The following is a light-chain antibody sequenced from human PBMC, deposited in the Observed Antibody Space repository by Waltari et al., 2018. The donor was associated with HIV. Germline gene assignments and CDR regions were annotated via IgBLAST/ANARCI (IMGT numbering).Light chain of an antibody. V-gene: IGLV2-14*01. Sequence: QSALTQPASVSGSPGQSITISCPGTSSDVGGYASVSLYPQDPGKAPKVIIYDVSKRPSGVSNRFSGSKSGNTASLTISGLQAEDEADYYCSSYTTGSTLVFGGGTTVTVL. J-gene: IGLJ3*02. CDR3: SSYTTGSTLV. CDR1: SSDVGGYAS. CDR2: DVS.